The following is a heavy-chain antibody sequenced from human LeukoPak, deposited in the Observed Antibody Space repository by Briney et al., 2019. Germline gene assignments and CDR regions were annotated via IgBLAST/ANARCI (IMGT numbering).Heavy chain of an antibody. CDR2: FDPEDGET. D-gene: IGHD2-2*01. CDR1: GYTLTEIA. CDR3: ATDRSPYCSSPSCYDAFDI. J-gene: IGHJ3*02. Sequence: ASVKVSCKVSGYTLTEIAMHWVRQAPGKGLEWMGGFDPEDGETIYAQKFQGRVTMTEDTSTDTAYMELSSLRSEDTAVYYCATDRSPYCSSPSCYDAFDIWGQGTMVPVSS. V-gene: IGHV1-24*01.